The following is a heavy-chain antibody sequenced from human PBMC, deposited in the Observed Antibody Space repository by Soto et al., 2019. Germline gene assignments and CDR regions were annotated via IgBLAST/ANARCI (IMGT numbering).Heavy chain of an antibody. CDR1: GYTYTNYW. CDR2: LYPGGSDT. D-gene: IGHD6-19*01. Sequence: GESLKISCKASGYTYTNYWLGWVRQMPGKGLEWMGILYPGGSDTRYSPSFEGQVTISADKSITTAYLQWSSLRASDTAMYYCARLHSGTARPDYWGQGTQVTVSS. V-gene: IGHV5-51*01. CDR3: ARLHSGTARPDY. J-gene: IGHJ4*02.